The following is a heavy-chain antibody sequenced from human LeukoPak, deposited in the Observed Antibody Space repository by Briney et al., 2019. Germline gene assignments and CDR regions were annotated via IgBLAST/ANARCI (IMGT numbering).Heavy chain of an antibody. J-gene: IGHJ4*02. CDR2: ISYDGSNK. Sequence: PGGSLRLSCAASGFTFSSYAMHWVRQAPGKGLEWVAVISYDGSNKYYADSVKGRFTISRDNSKNTLYLQMNCLRAEDTAVYYCARDLEWDIVVVPAAVDFDYWGQGTLVTVSS. D-gene: IGHD2-2*01. CDR1: GFTFSSYA. V-gene: IGHV3-30*04. CDR3: ARDLEWDIVVVPAAVDFDY.